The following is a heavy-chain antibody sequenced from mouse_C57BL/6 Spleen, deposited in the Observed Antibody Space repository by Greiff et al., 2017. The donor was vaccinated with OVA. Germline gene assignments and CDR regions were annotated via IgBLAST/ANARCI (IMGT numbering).Heavy chain of an antibody. CDR1: GYTFTNYW. Sequence: QVQLKESGAELVRPGTSVKMSCKASGYTFTNYWIGWAKQRPGHGLEWIGDIYPGGGYTNYNEKFKGKATLTADKSSSTAYMQFSSLTSEDSAIYYCARIPYGNYYYFDYWGQGTTLTVSS. V-gene: IGHV1-63*01. D-gene: IGHD2-1*01. J-gene: IGHJ2*01. CDR2: IYPGGGYT. CDR3: ARIPYGNYYYFDY.